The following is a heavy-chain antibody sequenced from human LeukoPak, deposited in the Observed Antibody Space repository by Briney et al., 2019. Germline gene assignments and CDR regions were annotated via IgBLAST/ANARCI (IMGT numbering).Heavy chain of an antibody. D-gene: IGHD3-22*01. CDR1: GFTFGDYA. Sequence: PGGSLRLSCTASGFTFGDYAMSWFRQAPGKGLEWVSVIYSGGSTYYPDSVKGRFTISRDNSKNTLYLQMNSLRAEDTAVYYCATCASSGFYPYFYYYYMDVWGKGTTVTVSS. CDR3: ATCASSGFYPYFYYYYMDV. J-gene: IGHJ6*03. V-gene: IGHV3-66*01. CDR2: IYSGGST.